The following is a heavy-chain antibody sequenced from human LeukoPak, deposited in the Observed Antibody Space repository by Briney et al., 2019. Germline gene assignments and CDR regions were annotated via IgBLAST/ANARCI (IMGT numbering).Heavy chain of an antibody. D-gene: IGHD2-2*01. CDR1: GGSISSGSYY. J-gene: IGHJ4*02. CDR3: ARQYCSSTSCYAIDY. Sequence: SQTVSLTCTVSGGSISSGSYYWSWIRQPAGKGLEWIGRIYTSGSTNYNPSLKSRVTISVDTSKNQFSLKLSSVTAADTAVYYCARQYCSSTSCYAIDYWGQGTLVTVSS. CDR2: IYTSGST. V-gene: IGHV4-61*02.